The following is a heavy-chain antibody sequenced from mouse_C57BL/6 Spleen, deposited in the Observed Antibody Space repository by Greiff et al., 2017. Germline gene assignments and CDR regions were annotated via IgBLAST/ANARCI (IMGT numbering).Heavy chain of an antibody. V-gene: IGHV1-61*01. CDR2: IYPSDSET. D-gene: IGHD1-1*01. CDR3: AGVLNYGSSSYYYAMDY. CDR1: GYTFTSYW. Sequence: QVQLKQSGAELVRPGSSVKLSCKASGYTFTSYWMDWVKQRPGQGLEWIGNIYPSDSETHYNQKFKDKVTLTVDKSSGTAYMQLSSLTSEDSAVYYCAGVLNYGSSSYYYAMDYWGQGTSVTVSS. J-gene: IGHJ4*01.